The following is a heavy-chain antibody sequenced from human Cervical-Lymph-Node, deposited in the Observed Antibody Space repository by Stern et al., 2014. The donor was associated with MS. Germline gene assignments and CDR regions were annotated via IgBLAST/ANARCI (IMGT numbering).Heavy chain of an antibody. J-gene: IGHJ4*02. V-gene: IGHV5-51*01. Sequence: VQLGQSGAEVKKPGESLKISCKGSGYSFTANWIAWVRQMPGKGLEWMGIIYPGDSAPRYSPSFQGQVTISADKSISTAYLQWSSLKASDTAMYYCARDYGDYAFDYWGQGTLVTVSS. CDR2: IYPGDSAP. CDR3: ARDYGDYAFDY. CDR1: GYSFTANW. D-gene: IGHD4-17*01.